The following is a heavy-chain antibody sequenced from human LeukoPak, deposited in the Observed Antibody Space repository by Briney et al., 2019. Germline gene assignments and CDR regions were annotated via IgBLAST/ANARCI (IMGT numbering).Heavy chain of an antibody. CDR2: IYYSGST. Sequence: KPSDTLSLTCAVSGYSISRSNWWGWIRQPPGKGLEWIAYIYYSGSTYYNPSLKSRVTMSVDTSKNQFSLKLSSVTAVDTAVYYCAKCVAWNYYYFMDVWGKGTTVTVSS. CDR3: AKCVAWNYYYFMDV. V-gene: IGHV4-28*01. D-gene: IGHD5-12*01. J-gene: IGHJ6*03. CDR1: GYSISRSNW.